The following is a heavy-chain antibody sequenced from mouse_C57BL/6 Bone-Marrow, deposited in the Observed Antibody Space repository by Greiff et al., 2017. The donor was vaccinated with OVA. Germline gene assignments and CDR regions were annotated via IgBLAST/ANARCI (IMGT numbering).Heavy chain of an antibody. CDR1: GYTFTSYD. V-gene: IGHV1-85*01. CDR2: IYPRDGST. D-gene: IGHD2-1*01. J-gene: IGHJ3*01. CDR3: ARSALPAWFAY. Sequence: VMLVESGPELVKPGASVKLSCKASGYTFTSYDINWVKQRPGQGLEWIGWIYPRDGSTKYNEKFKGKATLTVDTSSSTAYMELHSLTSEDSAVYFCARSALPAWFAYWGQGTLVTVSA.